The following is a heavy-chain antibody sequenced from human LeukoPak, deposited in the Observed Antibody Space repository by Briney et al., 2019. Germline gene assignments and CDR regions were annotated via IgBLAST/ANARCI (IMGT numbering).Heavy chain of an antibody. CDR2: INPSGGST. V-gene: IGHV1-46*01. D-gene: IGHD1-26*01. CDR1: GNTFTSYY. Sequence: GASVKVSCKASGNTFTSYYMHWVRQAPGKGLEWRGIINPSGGSTSYAQKFQGRVTKTRDTSTSTVYMELSSLRSEDTAVYYCARGASSGYSGSYQYYFDYWGQGTLVTVSS. J-gene: IGHJ4*02. CDR3: ARGASSGYSGSYQYYFDY.